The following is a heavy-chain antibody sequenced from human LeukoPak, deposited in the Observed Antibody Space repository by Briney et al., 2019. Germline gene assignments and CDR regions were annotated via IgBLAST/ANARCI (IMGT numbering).Heavy chain of an antibody. Sequence: SVKVSCKASGGTFSMYAISWVRQAPGKGLEWMGGIIPIFESANYAQSFQGRLTITADESTTTAYMELSSLRSEDTAVYHCARSMMRGVTGSPDYYFYYMDVWGNGTPVTISS. J-gene: IGHJ6*03. CDR2: IIPIFESA. CDR1: GGTFSMYA. V-gene: IGHV1-69*13. D-gene: IGHD3-10*01. CDR3: ARSMMRGVTGSPDYYFYYMDV.